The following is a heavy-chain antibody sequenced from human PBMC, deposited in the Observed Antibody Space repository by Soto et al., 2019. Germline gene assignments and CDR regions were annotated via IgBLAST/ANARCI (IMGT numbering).Heavy chain of an antibody. CDR1: GGTFSSYA. CDR2: IIPIFGTA. J-gene: IGHJ6*02. Sequence: QVQLVQSGAEVKKPGSSVKVSCKASGGTFSSYAISWVRQAPGQGLEWMGGIIPIFGTANYAQKFQGRVTITAGEYTSTASMELSSLRSADTAVYYCARTNGGSPYYYSYGMDVWGQGTTVTVSS. CDR3: ARTNGGSPYYYSYGMDV. D-gene: IGHD7-27*01. V-gene: IGHV1-69*12.